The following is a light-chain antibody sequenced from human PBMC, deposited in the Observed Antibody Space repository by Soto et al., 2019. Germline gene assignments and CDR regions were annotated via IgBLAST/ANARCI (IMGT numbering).Light chain of an antibody. CDR2: LGS. CDR1: QSLLHSNGYNY. J-gene: IGKJ4*01. CDR3: MQALQTPLT. V-gene: IGKV2-28*01. Sequence: DIVMTQSPLSLPVMPGEPASISCRSSQSLLHSNGYNYLDWYLQKPGQSPQLLIYLGSNRASGVPDRLSGSGSGTEFTLKISRVEAEDVGVYYCMQALQTPLTFGGGTKVDIK.